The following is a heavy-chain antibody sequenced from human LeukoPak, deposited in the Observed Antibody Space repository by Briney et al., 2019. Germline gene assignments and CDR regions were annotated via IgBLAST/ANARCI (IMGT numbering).Heavy chain of an antibody. CDR1: GGTFSSYA. D-gene: IGHD2-2*02. CDR3: ARMNIVVVPAAIRRYYYYGMDV. Sequence: SVKVSCKASGGTFSSYAISWVRQAPGQGLXWMGRIIPXLGIANYAQKFQGRVTITADKSTSTAYMELSRLRSDDTAVYYCARMNIVVVPAAIRRYYYYGMDVWGQGTTVTVSS. CDR2: IIPXLGIA. J-gene: IGHJ6*02. V-gene: IGHV1-69*04.